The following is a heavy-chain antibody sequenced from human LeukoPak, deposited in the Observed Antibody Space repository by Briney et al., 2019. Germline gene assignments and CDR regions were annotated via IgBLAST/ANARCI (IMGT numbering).Heavy chain of an antibody. V-gene: IGHV3-30*18. Sequence: GGSLRLSCVASGFTFRNFVMHWVRQAPGKGLQGVAGILNDGSSTEYADSVKGRFTVSRDNSENTLYLQMNSLRDEDTAVYYCAKYRGAALYYHYGLDVWGPGTTVIVSS. J-gene: IGHJ6*02. CDR2: ILNDGSST. CDR1: GFTFRNFV. CDR3: AKYRGAALYYHYGLDV. D-gene: IGHD1-26*01.